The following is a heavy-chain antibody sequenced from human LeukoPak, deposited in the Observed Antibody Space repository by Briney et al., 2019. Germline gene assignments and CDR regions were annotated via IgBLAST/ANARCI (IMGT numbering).Heavy chain of an antibody. CDR2: ISNNGGSS. Sequence: GGSLRLSCSASGFTFSDYAMYWVRQAPGKGLEYVFGISNNGGSSFYAYSVKGRFTISRDNSKNTLYLQMSSLRAEHTAVYYCARSEATGLPVDYWGQGTLVTVSS. D-gene: IGHD4-11*01. CDR3: ARSEATGLPVDY. J-gene: IGHJ4*02. CDR1: GFTFSDYA. V-gene: IGHV3-64D*09.